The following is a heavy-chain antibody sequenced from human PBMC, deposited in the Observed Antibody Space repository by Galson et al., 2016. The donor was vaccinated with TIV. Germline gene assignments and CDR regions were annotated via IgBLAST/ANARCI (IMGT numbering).Heavy chain of an antibody. CDR1: GFTFRSFG. D-gene: IGHD1-14*01. Sequence: SLRLSCAASGFTFRSFGMHWVRQAPGKGLEWLAFLRYDGSGIVYTESVKGRFTISRDNGKNTLYLQMNSLRAEDTARYYCARGGYGNHFWGKGTLVTVSS. V-gene: IGHV3-30*02. CDR2: LRYDGSGI. CDR3: ARGGYGNHF. J-gene: IGHJ4*02.